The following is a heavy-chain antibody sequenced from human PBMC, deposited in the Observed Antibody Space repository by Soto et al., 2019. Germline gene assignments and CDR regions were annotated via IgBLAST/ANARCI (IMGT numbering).Heavy chain of an antibody. V-gene: IGHV4-59*01. CDR1: GGTITTNY. D-gene: IGHD3-9*01. CDR2: FYHGGTT. Sequence: QVQLQESGPGPVKPSETLSLTCTVSGGTITTNYWNWIRKPPGKGLEWIGYFYHGGTTGYNPSLKSRVTISVDTSQNQFSLTLTSVTAADTAVYYCARGGHHDVLTGYYRGMDLDLWGQGTLVTVSS. J-gene: IGHJ5*02. CDR3: ARGGHHDVLTGYYRGMDLDL.